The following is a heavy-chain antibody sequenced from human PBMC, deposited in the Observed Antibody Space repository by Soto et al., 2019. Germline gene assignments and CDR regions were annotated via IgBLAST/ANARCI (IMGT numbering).Heavy chain of an antibody. Sequence: PGESLKIFCKGSGYTFTNYWIAWVRQMPGKGLELMAIIYPRDSDTRFSPSFQGHVTISADKSISAAYLQWSSLKAADTASYYCARPDSNGRYDSWGQGTPVTVSS. CDR3: ARPDSNGRYDS. CDR1: GYTFTNYW. CDR2: IYPRDSDT. V-gene: IGHV5-51*01. J-gene: IGHJ5*01. D-gene: IGHD6-19*01.